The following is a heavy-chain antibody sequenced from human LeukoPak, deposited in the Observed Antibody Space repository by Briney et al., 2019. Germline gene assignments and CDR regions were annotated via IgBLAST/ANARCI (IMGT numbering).Heavy chain of an antibody. CDR2: IYYSGTT. D-gene: IGHD3-22*01. CDR1: GASISSHY. CDR3: ARLPSYYDISGPGGY. V-gene: IGHV4-59*08. Sequence: SETLSLTCTVPGASISSHYWTWIRQPPGKGLEWIGYIYYSGTTDYNPSLKSRVTISVDTSKNQFSLKLSSVAAADTAVYYCARLPSYYDISGPGGYWGQGTLVTVSS. J-gene: IGHJ4*02.